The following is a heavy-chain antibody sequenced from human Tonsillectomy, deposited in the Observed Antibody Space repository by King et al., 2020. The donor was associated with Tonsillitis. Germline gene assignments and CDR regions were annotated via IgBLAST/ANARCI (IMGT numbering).Heavy chain of an antibody. CDR2: INPSGGST. CDR1: RYTFTSYY. CDR3: ARDYCSSTSCYPFDP. V-gene: IGHV1-46*01. D-gene: IGHD2-2*01. J-gene: IGHJ5*02. Sequence: QLVQSGAEVKKPGASVKVSCKASRYTFTSYYMHWVRQAPGQGLEWMGIINPSGGSTSYAQKFQGRVTMTRDTSTSTVYMELSSLRSEDTAVYYCARDYCSSTSCYPFDPWGQGTLVTVSS.